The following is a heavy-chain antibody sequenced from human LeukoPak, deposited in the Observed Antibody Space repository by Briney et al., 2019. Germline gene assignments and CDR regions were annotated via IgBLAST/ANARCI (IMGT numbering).Heavy chain of an antibody. V-gene: IGHV1-18*01. CDR2: ISAYNGNT. Sequence: GVSVKVSCKASGYTFTSYGISWVRQAPGQGLEWMGWISAYNGNTNYAQKLQGRVTMTTDTSTSTAYMELRSLRSDDTAVYYCARSLSSYYDSSGYIIFWGQGTLVTVSS. CDR1: GYTFTSYG. D-gene: IGHD3-22*01. CDR3: ARSLSSYYDSSGYIIF. J-gene: IGHJ4*02.